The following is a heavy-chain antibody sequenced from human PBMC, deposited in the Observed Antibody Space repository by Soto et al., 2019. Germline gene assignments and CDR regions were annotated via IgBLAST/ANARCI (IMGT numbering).Heavy chain of an antibody. J-gene: IGHJ4*02. D-gene: IGHD2-8*01. CDR2: IIPIFGTA. Sequence: QVQLVQSGAVVKKPGSSVKVSCKASGGTFSSYAISWVRQAPGQGLEWMGGIIPIFGTANYAQKFKGRVKITADESTSTAYMELSSLRSEDTAVYYCASAPIVLMVYATQYYFDYWGQGTLVTVSS. V-gene: IGHV1-69*12. CDR1: GGTFSSYA. CDR3: ASAPIVLMVYATQYYFDY.